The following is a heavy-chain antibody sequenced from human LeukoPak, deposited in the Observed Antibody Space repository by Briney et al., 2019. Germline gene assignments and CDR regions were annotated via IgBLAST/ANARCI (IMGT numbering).Heavy chain of an antibody. CDR3: ARIRSGAMVRGVMAGVYYFDY. Sequence: SETLSLTCAVYGGSFSGYYWSWIRQPPGKGLEWIGEINHSGSTNYNPSLKSRVTISVDTSKNQFSLKLSSVTAADTAVYYCARIRSGAMVRGVMAGVYYFDYWGRGTLVTVSS. J-gene: IGHJ4*02. D-gene: IGHD3-10*01. V-gene: IGHV4-34*01. CDR1: GGSFSGYY. CDR2: INHSGST.